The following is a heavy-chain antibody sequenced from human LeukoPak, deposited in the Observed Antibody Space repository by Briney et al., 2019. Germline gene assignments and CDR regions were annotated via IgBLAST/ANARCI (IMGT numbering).Heavy chain of an antibody. V-gene: IGHV3-66*01. CDR3: ARGRRIQLWLYDY. Sequence: GGSLRLSCAASGFTFSSNYMSWVRQAPGKGLEWVSVIYSGGSTYYADSVKGRFTISRDNSKNTLYLQMNSLRAEDTAVYYCARGRRIQLWLYDYWGQGTLVTVSS. CDR1: GFTFSSNY. J-gene: IGHJ4*02. D-gene: IGHD5-18*01. CDR2: IYSGGST.